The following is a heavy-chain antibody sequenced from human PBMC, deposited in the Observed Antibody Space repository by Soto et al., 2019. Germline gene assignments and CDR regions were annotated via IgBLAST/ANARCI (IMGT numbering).Heavy chain of an antibody. Sequence: SETLSLTCAVYGGSFSGYYWSWIRQPPGKGLEWIVEINHSGITKYNPSLKSRVTISVDTSKNQFSLKLSSVTAADTAVYYCERGSRGIAAHNWFDPWGPGTLVTVSS. D-gene: IGHD6-6*01. CDR2: INHSGIT. CDR3: ERGSRGIAAHNWFDP. J-gene: IGHJ5*02. CDR1: GGSFSGYY. V-gene: IGHV4-34*01.